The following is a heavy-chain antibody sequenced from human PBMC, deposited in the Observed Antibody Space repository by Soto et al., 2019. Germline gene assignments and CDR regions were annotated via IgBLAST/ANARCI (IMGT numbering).Heavy chain of an antibody. V-gene: IGHV4-59*12. Sequence: PSETLSLTCTVSGGSISSYYWSWIRQPPGKGLEWIGYIYYSGSTNYNPSLKSRVTISVDTSKNQFSLKLSSVTAADTAVYYCARRYGGDLDYWGQGTLVTVSS. J-gene: IGHJ4*02. D-gene: IGHD1-26*01. CDR1: GGSISSYY. CDR3: ARRYGGDLDY. CDR2: IYYSGST.